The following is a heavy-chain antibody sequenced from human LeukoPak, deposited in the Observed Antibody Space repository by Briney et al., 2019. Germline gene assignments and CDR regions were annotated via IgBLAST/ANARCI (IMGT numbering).Heavy chain of an antibody. Sequence: SETLSLTCTVSGGSISSTSYYWGWIRQPPEKGLEWMGSIYYSGSTYYNPSLKSRLTISVDTSKNQFSLKLSSVTAADTAIYYCARDKGHYDVDYWGQGTLVTVSS. V-gene: IGHV4-39*07. J-gene: IGHJ4*02. CDR1: GGSISSTSYY. CDR3: ARDKGHYDVDY. CDR2: IYYSGST. D-gene: IGHD3-16*01.